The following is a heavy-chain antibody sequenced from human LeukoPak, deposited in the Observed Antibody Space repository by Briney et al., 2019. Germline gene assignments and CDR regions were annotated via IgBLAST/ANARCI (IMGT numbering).Heavy chain of an antibody. V-gene: IGHV4-59*01. J-gene: IGHJ6*03. CDR1: GGSISSYY. CDR3: ARAIYYYMDV. CDR2: IYYSGST. Sequence: SETLSLTCTVSGGSISSYYCSWIRQPPGKGLEWIGYIYYSGSTNYNPSLKSRVTISVDTSKNQFSLKLSSVTAADTAVYYCARAIYYYMDVWGKGTTVTISS.